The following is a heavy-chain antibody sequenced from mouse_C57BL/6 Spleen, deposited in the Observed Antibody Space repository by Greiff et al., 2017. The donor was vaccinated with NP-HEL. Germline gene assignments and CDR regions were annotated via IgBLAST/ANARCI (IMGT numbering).Heavy chain of an antibody. CDR3: AREGLTGTGYFDV. J-gene: IGHJ1*03. CDR1: GYTFTSYW. V-gene: IGHV1-52*01. CDR2: IDPSDSET. Sequence: QVHVKQPGAELVRPGSSVKLSCKASGYTFTSYWMHWVKQRPIQGLEWIGNIDPSDSETHYNQKFKDKATLTVDKSSSTAYMQLSSLTSEDSAVYYCAREGLTGTGYFDVWGTGTTVTVSS. D-gene: IGHD4-1*01.